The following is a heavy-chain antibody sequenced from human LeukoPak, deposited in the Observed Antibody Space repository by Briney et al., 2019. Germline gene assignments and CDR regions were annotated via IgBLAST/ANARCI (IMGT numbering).Heavy chain of an antibody. CDR3: AKDRLTIFYYFDY. Sequence: GGSLRLSCAASGFTFSSYGMHWVRQAPGKGLEWVAVISYDGSNKYYADSVKGRFTISRDNSKNTLYLRMNSLRAEDTAVYYCAKDRLTIFYYFDYWSQGTLVTVSS. J-gene: IGHJ4*02. V-gene: IGHV3-30*18. CDR1: GFTFSSYG. CDR2: ISYDGSNK. D-gene: IGHD3-9*01.